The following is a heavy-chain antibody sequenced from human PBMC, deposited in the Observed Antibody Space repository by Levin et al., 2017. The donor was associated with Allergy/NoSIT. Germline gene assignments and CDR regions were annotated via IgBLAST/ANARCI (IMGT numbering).Heavy chain of an antibody. Sequence: SGPTLVKPPQTLTLTCTFSGFSLRTSGVGVTWIRQPPGKALEWLSLIYWNDDSHYSPSLKSRLTVIQDTSKYQVVLIMTNMDPMDSATYYGAREPASAGDRYRHNWGQGTLVTVSS. CDR2: IYWNDDS. CDR3: AREPASAGDRYRHN. D-gene: IGHD4-17*01. CDR1: GFSLRTSGVG. V-gene: IGHV2-5*01. J-gene: IGHJ1*01.